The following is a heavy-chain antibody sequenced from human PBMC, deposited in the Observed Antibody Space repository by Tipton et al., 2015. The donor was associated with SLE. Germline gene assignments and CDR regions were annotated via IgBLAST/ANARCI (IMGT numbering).Heavy chain of an antibody. CDR1: GFTFSSYS. CDR3: ARVARTWGTKYYFDY. V-gene: IGHV3-21*05. D-gene: IGHD1/OR15-1a*01. CDR2: ISSSSSYI. Sequence: SLRLSCAASGFTFSSYSMNWVRQAPGKGLEWVAYISSSSSYIYYADSVKGRFTISRDNAKNSLYLQMNSLRAEDTAVYYCARVARTWGTKYYFDYWGQGTLVTVSS. J-gene: IGHJ4*02.